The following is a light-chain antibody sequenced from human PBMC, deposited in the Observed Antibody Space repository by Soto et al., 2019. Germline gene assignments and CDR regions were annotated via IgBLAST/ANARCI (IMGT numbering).Light chain of an antibody. V-gene: IGLV2-23*02. Sequence: QPALTQPASVSGSPGQSITISCTGTSSDVGSYNLVSWYQQHPGKAPKLTIYEVSKRPSGVSNRFSSSKSCNTASLTIAGLQAEDEADYYCSSYAGSSTFYGFGTGTKVTVL. CDR1: SSDVGSYNL. CDR3: SSYAGSSTFYG. CDR2: EVS. J-gene: IGLJ1*01.